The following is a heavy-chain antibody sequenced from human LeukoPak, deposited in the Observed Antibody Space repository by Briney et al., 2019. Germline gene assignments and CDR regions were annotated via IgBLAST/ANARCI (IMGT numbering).Heavy chain of an antibody. CDR3: ATEAPRSYYFDY. Sequence: GASVKVSCKASEDTFTYYHIHWVRQAPGQGVEWMGAVYATGGTTINTQNFQGRVTMTRDTSTGTVYMELSSLRFEDTAMYYCATEAPRSYYFDYWGQGIRVTVSS. J-gene: IGHJ4*02. CDR2: VYATGGTT. V-gene: IGHV1-46*01. CDR1: EDTFTYYH.